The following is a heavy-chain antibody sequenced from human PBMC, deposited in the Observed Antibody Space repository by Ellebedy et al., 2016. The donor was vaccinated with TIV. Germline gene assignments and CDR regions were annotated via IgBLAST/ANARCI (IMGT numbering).Heavy chain of an antibody. J-gene: IGHJ4*02. CDR1: GFIFSNYD. D-gene: IGHD1-26*01. Sequence: PGGSLRLSCVASGFIFSNYDMHWVRQAPGKGLEWVAYTRFDGRNKYYADPMKGRFTISRDNSKNTLYLQMHSLNIEDTAAYFCAKAGPLGHLGSTDYWGQGSLVTVSS. CDR3: AKAGPLGHLGSTDY. CDR2: TRFDGRNK. V-gene: IGHV3-30*02.